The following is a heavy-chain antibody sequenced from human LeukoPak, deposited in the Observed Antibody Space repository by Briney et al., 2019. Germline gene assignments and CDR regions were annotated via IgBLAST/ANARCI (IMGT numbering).Heavy chain of an antibody. CDR3: ARVGDYYYDSSGYSDY. J-gene: IGHJ4*02. CDR2: INHSGST. CDR1: GGSFSGYY. V-gene: IGHV4-34*01. Sequence: SETLSLTCAVYGGSFSGYYWSWIRQPPGKGLEWIGEINHSGSTNYNPSLKSRVTISVDTSKNQFSLKLSSVTAADTAVYYCARVGDYYYDSSGYSDYWGQGTLATVSS. D-gene: IGHD3-22*01.